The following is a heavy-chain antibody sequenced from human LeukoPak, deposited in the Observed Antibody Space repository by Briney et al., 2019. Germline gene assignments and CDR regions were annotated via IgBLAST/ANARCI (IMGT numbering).Heavy chain of an antibody. CDR2: ISYDGSNK. V-gene: IGHV3-30-3*01. CDR1: GFTFSSYA. D-gene: IGHD3-22*01. Sequence: GGSLRLSCAASGFTFSSYAMHWVRQAPGKGLEWVAVISYDGSNKYYADSVKGRFTISRDNSKNTLYLQMNSLRAGDTAVYYCASGDDSSGYYFAWLFDYWGQGTLVTVSS. CDR3: ASGDDSSGYYFAWLFDY. J-gene: IGHJ4*02.